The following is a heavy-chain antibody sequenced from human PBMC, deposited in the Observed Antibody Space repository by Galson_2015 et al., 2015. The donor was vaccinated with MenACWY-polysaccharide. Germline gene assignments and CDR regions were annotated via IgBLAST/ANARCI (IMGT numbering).Heavy chain of an antibody. CDR3: ARVEKYSGSFYILY. CDR2: IFHSGTT. J-gene: IGHJ4*02. D-gene: IGHD1-26*01. Sequence: GLERIASIFHSGTTYYNPSIKSRVTISVDTSKNKFSLKLSSVTAADTAVYYCARVEKYSGSFYILYWGQGTLVTVSS. V-gene: IGHV4-38-2*02.